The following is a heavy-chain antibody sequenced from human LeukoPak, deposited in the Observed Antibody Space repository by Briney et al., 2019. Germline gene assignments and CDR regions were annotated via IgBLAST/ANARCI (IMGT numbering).Heavy chain of an antibody. CDR2: INPNSGGT. J-gene: IGHJ1*01. V-gene: IGHV1-2*02. CDR1: GYTFTGYY. Sequence: ASVKVSCKASGYTFTGYYMHWVRQAPGQGLEWMGWINPNSGGTNYAQKFQGRVTMTRDTSISTAHMELSRLRSDDTAVYYCARDRFSPNNYDYVWGSYHNFQHWGQGTLVTVSS. D-gene: IGHD3-16*02. CDR3: ARDRFSPNNYDYVWGSYHNFQH.